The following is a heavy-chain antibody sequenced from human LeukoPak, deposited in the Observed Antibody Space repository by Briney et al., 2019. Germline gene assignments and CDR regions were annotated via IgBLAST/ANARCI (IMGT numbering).Heavy chain of an antibody. V-gene: IGHV4-4*02. CDR3: ARDHMVRSWYFDL. CDR1: GGSISSSHW. Sequence: SETLSLTCAVSGGSISSSHWWTWVRQPPGKGLEWIGEIYHSGSTDYNPSLKSRVTISVDKSKNQFSLKLAFVTAADTAVYFCARDHMVRSWYFDLWGRGTLATVSS. J-gene: IGHJ2*01. D-gene: IGHD2-21*01. CDR2: IYHSGST.